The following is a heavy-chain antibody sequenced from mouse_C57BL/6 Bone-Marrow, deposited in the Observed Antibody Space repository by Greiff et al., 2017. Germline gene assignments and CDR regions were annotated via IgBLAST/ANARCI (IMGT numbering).Heavy chain of an antibody. CDR3: ARGEMVTTYYAMDY. J-gene: IGHJ4*01. Sequence: QVQLQQPGAELVKPGASVKLSCKASGYTFTSYWMHWVKQRPGRGLEWIGRIDPNSGGTKYTEKFKSKATLTVDTPSSTAYMQLSSLTSEDSAVYYCARGEMVTTYYAMDYWGQGTSVTVSS. V-gene: IGHV1-72*01. CDR2: IDPNSGGT. D-gene: IGHD2-3*01. CDR1: GYTFTSYW.